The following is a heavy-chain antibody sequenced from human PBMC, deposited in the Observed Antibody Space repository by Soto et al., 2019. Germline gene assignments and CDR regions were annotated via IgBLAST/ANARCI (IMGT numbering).Heavy chain of an antibody. V-gene: IGHV5-51*01. CDR3: ARTTWKLVDPYYFEY. CDR1: GYSFATYW. CDR2: IYPGDFDT. J-gene: IGHJ4*02. Sequence: PGESLKISCKGSGYSFATYWIGWVRQMPGKGLEWMGIIYPGDFDTRYSPSFQGQVTISVDKSISTAYLQWSSLKASDTAIYYCARTTWKLVDPYYFEYWGQGTLVTVSS. D-gene: IGHD6-13*01.